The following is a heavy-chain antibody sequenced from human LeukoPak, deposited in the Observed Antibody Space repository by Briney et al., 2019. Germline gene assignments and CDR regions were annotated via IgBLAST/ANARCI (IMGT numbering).Heavy chain of an antibody. CDR1: GFTFTIYY. J-gene: IGHJ4*02. V-gene: IGHV1-2*02. CDR2: INPNTGDT. D-gene: IGHD3-22*01. CDR3: ARLFNYYDNSGYYQYYFDY. Sequence: ASVKVSSKPSGFTFTIYYMHWVRQAPGQGLEWMSWINPNTGDTSFAQKFQGRVTLTRDTSISTAYMELSRLKSDDTAVYYCARLFNYYDNSGYYQYYFDYWGQGTLVTVSS.